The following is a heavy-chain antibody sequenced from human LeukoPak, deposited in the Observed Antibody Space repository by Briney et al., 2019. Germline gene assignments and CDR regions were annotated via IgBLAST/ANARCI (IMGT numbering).Heavy chain of an antibody. CDR3: ASQILLSPGVRAFDI. D-gene: IGHD3-10*01. Sequence: GASVKVSCKASGYTFTGYYMHWVRQAPGQGLEWMGWINPNSGGTNYAQKFQGRVTMTRDTSISTAYMELSRLRSDDTAVYYCASQILLSPGVRAFDIWGQGTMVTVSS. J-gene: IGHJ3*02. CDR1: GYTFTGYY. CDR2: INPNSGGT. V-gene: IGHV1-2*02.